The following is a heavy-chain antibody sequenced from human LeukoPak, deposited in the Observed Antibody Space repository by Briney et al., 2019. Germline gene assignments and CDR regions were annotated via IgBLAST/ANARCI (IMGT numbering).Heavy chain of an antibody. J-gene: IGHJ4*02. Sequence: ASVKVSCKASGYTFTGYYMHWVRQAPGQGLEWMGWINPNSGGTNYAQKFQGRVTMTRDTSISTAYMELSRLRSDDTAVYYCAXXXXXSXSPIPYYFDYWGQGTLVTVSS. V-gene: IGHV1-2*02. CDR3: AXXXXXSXSPIPYYFDY. CDR2: INPNSGGT. CDR1: GYTFTGYY.